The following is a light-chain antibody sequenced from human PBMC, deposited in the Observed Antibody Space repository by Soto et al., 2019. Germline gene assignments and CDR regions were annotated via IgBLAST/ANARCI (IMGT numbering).Light chain of an antibody. CDR2: GNS. Sequence: QSVLTQPPSVSGAPGQRVTISCTGSSSNIGAGYDVHWYQQLPGTAPKLLIYGNSNRPSGVPDRFSGSKSGTSASLAITGLQAEDEADYYCSSFAGSRVLVLGGGTKVTVL. J-gene: IGLJ2*01. V-gene: IGLV1-40*01. CDR3: SSFAGSRVLV. CDR1: SSNIGAGYD.